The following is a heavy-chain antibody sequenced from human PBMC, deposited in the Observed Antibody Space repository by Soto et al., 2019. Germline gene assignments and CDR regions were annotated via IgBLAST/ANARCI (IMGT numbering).Heavy chain of an antibody. CDR2: MNPNSGNT. V-gene: IGHV1-8*01. J-gene: IGHJ5*02. D-gene: IGHD2-2*01. CDR3: ARVHCSSTSCYLRRFYNWFAP. CDR1: GYTFTSYD. Sequence: ASVKVSCKASGYTFTSYDINWVRQATGQGLEWMGWMNPNSGNTGYAQKFQGRVTMTRNTSISTAYMELSSLRSEDTAVYYCARVHCSSTSCYLRRFYNWFAPWAQGTLVTVSS.